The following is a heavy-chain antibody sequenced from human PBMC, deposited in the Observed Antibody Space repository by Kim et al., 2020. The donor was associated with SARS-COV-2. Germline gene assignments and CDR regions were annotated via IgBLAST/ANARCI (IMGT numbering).Heavy chain of an antibody. V-gene: IGHV1-46*01. CDR3: ASSPDCSGGSCYFRDWYFDL. D-gene: IGHD2-15*01. J-gene: IGHJ2*01. Sequence: ASVKVSCKASGYTFTSYYMHWVRQAPGQGLEWMGIINPSGGSTSYAQKFQGRVTMTRDTSTSTVYMELSSLRSEDTAVYYCASSPDCSGGSCYFRDWYFDLWGRGTLVTVSS. CDR1: GYTFTSYY. CDR2: INPSGGST.